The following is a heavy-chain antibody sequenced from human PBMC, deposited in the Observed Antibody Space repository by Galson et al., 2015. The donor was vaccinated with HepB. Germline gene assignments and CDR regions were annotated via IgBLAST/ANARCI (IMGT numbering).Heavy chain of an antibody. V-gene: IGHV5-10-1*01. D-gene: IGHD3-22*01. Sequence: QSGAEVKKPGESLRISCKGSGYSFTSYWISWVRQMPGKGLEWMGRIDPSDSYTNYSPSFQGHVTISADKSISTAYLQWSSLKASGTAMYYCARSAAQRPGYDDSSGNDDAFDIWSQGTMVTVSS. CDR1: GYSFTSYW. CDR2: IDPSDSYT. J-gene: IGHJ3*02. CDR3: ARSAAQRPGYDDSSGNDDAFDI.